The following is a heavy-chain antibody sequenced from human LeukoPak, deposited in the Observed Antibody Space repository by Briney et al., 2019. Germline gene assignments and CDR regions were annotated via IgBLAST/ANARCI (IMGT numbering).Heavy chain of an antibody. CDR2: IKKDGSEK. D-gene: IGHD3-10*01. J-gene: IGHJ4*02. V-gene: IGHV3-7*01. CDR3: APYYYGSGTSLGY. CDR1: GFSFSSYG. Sequence: GGSLRLSCAASGFSFSSYGMHWVRQAPGKGLEWVANIKKDGSEKYYVDSVKGRFTISRDNAKNSVYLQMNSLRVEDTAVYYCAPYYYGSGTSLGYWGQGTLVTVSS.